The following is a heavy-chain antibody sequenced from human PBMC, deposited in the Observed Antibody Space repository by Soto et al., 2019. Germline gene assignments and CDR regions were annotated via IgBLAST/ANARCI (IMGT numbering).Heavy chain of an antibody. Sequence: PSETLSLTCTVSGGSISSYYWSWIRQPPGKGLEWIGEINHSGSTNYNPSLKSRVTISVDTSKNQFSLELSSVTAADTAVYYCARVSNYDFWSGYYLQKKGDYYMDVWGKGTTVIVSS. D-gene: IGHD3-3*01. J-gene: IGHJ6*03. CDR3: ARVSNYDFWSGYYLQKKGDYYMDV. V-gene: IGHV4-34*01. CDR1: GGSISSYY. CDR2: INHSGST.